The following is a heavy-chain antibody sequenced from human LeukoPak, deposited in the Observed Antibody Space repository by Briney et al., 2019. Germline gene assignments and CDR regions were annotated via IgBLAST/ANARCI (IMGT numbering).Heavy chain of an antibody. D-gene: IGHD3-9*01. Sequence: GGSLRLSCAVSGFTFSSYAMSWVRQAPGKGLEWVSYISSSSSIIHYADSVKGRFTISRDNAKSSLYLQMNSLRAEDTAVYYCARFFMASAKSDMWGQGTTVTVSS. CDR2: ISSSSSII. CDR3: ARFFMASAKSDM. V-gene: IGHV3-48*04. CDR1: GFTFSSYA. J-gene: IGHJ6*02.